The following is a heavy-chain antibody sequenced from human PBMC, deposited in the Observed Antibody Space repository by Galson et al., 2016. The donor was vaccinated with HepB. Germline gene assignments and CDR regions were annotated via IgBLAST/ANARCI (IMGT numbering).Heavy chain of an antibody. D-gene: IGHD6-13*01. CDR2: FDPEDHET. J-gene: IGHJ6*02. Sequence: SVKVSCKVSGYTLSALAIHWVRQAPGKGLEWMGGFDPEDHETIYAQRFQGRVTMTEDTSRDTAYMELSSLRSDDTAVYYCATEVGVSNWYLGYSYHYGLDIWGQGTTVTVSS. V-gene: IGHV1-24*01. CDR1: GYTLSALA. CDR3: ATEVGVSNWYLGYSYHYGLDI.